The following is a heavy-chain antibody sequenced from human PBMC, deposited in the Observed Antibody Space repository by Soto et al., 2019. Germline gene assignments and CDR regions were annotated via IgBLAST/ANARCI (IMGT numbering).Heavy chain of an antibody. J-gene: IGHJ2*01. Sequence: ASVKVSCKASGYTFTSYAISWVRQAPGQGLEWMGWISGNTGDTRYAQKLQGRVTMTTDTSTSTVYMELRRLRSDDTAVYYCARVEWGNGYGYVDHWGRGTLVTVSS. CDR2: ISGNTGDT. V-gene: IGHV1-18*01. CDR3: ARVEWGNGYGYVDH. D-gene: IGHD1-26*01. CDR1: GYTFTSYA.